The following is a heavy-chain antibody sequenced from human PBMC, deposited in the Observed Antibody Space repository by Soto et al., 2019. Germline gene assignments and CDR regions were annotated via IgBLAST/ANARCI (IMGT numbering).Heavy chain of an antibody. CDR3: ATDLDGAYYYDSSGYRYYFDY. D-gene: IGHD3-22*01. CDR2: IIPIFGTA. Sequence: ASVKVSCKASGGTFSSYAISWVRQAPGQGLEWMGGIIPIFGTANYAQKFQGRVTITADESTSTAYMELSSLGSEDTAVYYCATDLDGAYYYDSSGYRYYFDYWGQGTLVTVSS. CDR1: GGTFSSYA. V-gene: IGHV1-69*13. J-gene: IGHJ4*02.